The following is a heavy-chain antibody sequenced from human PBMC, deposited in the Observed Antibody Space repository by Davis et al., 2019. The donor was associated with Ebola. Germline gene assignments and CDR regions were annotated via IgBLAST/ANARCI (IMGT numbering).Heavy chain of an antibody. CDR3: ARPYCSSTSCPTGY. J-gene: IGHJ4*02. D-gene: IGHD2-2*01. Sequence: PSETLSLTCAVSGGSISSSNWWSWVRQPLGKGLEWIGEIYHSGSTNYNPSLKSRVTISVDKSKNKFSLKLSSVTAADTAVYYCARPYCSSTSCPTGYWGQGTLVTVSS. CDR2: IYHSGST. CDR1: GGSISSSNW. V-gene: IGHV4-4*02.